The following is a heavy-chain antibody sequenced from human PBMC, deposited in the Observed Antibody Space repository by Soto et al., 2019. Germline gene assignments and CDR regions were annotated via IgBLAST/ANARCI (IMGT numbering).Heavy chain of an antibody. D-gene: IGHD6-13*01. CDR1: DLLFGTPG. Sequence: EVQLVESGGGLVKPGGSFGLSCEAPDLLFGTPGRNGVRQAPGRGREWVGRIKGKIDGGTIDYAAPVKGRFTISRDDSESTLFLQMNSLKSEDTALYYCATVGSITAAGTPFDYWGQGTLVTVSS. V-gene: IGHV3-15*07. J-gene: IGHJ4*02. CDR3: ATVGSITAAGTPFDY. CDR2: IKGKIDGGTI.